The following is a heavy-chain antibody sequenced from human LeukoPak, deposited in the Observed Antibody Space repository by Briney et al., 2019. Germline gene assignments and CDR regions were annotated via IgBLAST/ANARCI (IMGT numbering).Heavy chain of an antibody. CDR2: IYYSGSA. CDR3: ARDVVVVPAAIHYGMDV. CDR1: GGSINSANYY. Sequence: PSETLSLTCTVSGGSINSANYYWGWIRQPPGKGLEWIGSIYYSGSAYYSSSLKSRATILVDTSKNQFSLKLSSVTAADTAVYYCARDVVVVPAAIHYGMDVWGQGTTVTVSS. J-gene: IGHJ6*02. D-gene: IGHD2-2*01. V-gene: IGHV4-39*07.